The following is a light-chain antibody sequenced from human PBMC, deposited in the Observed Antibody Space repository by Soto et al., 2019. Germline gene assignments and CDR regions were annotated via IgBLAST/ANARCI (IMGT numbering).Light chain of an antibody. CDR3: SSYAGNKKLI. Sequence: QSALTQPPSASGSPGQSVTISCTGTSSDIGAYNYVSWYQQHPGKAPKLVIYEVTKWPSGVPDRFIGSKSGNTASLTVSGLQAEDEADYYCSSYAGNKKLIFGGGTKLTVL. CDR1: SSDIGAYNY. CDR2: EVT. J-gene: IGLJ2*01. V-gene: IGLV2-8*01.